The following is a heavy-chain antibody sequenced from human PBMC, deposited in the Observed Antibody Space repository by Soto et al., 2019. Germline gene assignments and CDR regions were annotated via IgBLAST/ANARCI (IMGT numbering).Heavy chain of an antibody. D-gene: IGHD4-17*01. V-gene: IGHV4-59*01. CDR3: ARDPRFEGGDYGFDY. J-gene: IGHJ4*02. CDR2: IYYSGST. CDR1: GGSISSYY. Sequence: SETLSLTCTVSGGSISSYYWSWIRQPPGKGLEWIGYIYYSGSTNYNPSLKSRVTISVDTSKNQFSLKLSSVTAADTAVYYCARDPRFEGGDYGFDYWGQGTLVTVSS.